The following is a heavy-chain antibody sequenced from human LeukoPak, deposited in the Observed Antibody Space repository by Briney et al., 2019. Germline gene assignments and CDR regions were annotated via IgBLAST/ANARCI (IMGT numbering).Heavy chain of an antibody. V-gene: IGHV1-69*13. D-gene: IGHD3-22*01. J-gene: IGHJ4*02. Sequence: SXKVSCKASGGTFSSYAISWVRQAPGQGLEWMGGIIPIFGTGNYAQKFQGRVTITADEYTSTAYMELSSLRSEDTAVYYCARDRDYYDSSGPSGFDYWGQGTLVTVSS. CDR3: ARDRDYYDSSGPSGFDY. CDR1: GGTFSSYA. CDR2: IIPIFGTG.